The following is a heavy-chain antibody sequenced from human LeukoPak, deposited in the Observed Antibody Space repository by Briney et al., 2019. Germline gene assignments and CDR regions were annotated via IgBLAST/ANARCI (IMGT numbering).Heavy chain of an antibody. CDR2: ISSSSSYV. J-gene: IGHJ4*02. D-gene: IGHD1-1*01. V-gene: IGHV3-21*01. CDR3: ARGRNQGAFDY. CDR1: GFTFSSYS. Sequence: GGSLRLSCAASGFTFSSYSMNWVRQAPGKGLEWVSSISSSSSYVYYADSVKGRFTISRDNAKNSLYLQMNSLRAEDTAVYYCARGRNQGAFDYWGQGTLVTVSS.